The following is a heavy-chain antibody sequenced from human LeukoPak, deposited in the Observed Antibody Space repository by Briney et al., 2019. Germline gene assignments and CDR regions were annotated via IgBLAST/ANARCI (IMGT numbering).Heavy chain of an antibody. Sequence: SATLSLTCTVSGGSIRSSTYYWAWIRQPPGKGLEWTGTIQHSGDTYYNPSLKSRVTISVDTSKNQFSLNLSSVTAADTAVYYCARLGGYYDPPDYWGQGTLVTVSS. V-gene: IGHV4-39*01. CDR2: IQHSGDT. J-gene: IGHJ4*02. CDR3: ARLGGYYDPPDY. CDR1: GGSIRSSTYY. D-gene: IGHD3-22*01.